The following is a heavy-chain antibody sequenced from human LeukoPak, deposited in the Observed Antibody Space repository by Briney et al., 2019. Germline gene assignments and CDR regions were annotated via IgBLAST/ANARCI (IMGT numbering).Heavy chain of an antibody. CDR1: MFTFRGYS. J-gene: IGHJ4*02. CDR3: ARGSLITMVRGVMYYFDY. CDR2: ISSSSSYI. D-gene: IGHD3-10*01. V-gene: IGHV3-21*01. Sequence: GGSLRLSCAASMFTFRGYSMNWGGQAPGKGLEWVSSISSSSSYIYYADSVKGRFTISRDNAKNSLYLQMNSLRAEDTAVYYCARGSLITMVRGVMYYFDYWGQGTLVTVSS.